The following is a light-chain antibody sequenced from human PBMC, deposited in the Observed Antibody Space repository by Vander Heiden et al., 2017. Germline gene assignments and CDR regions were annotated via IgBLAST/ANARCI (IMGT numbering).Light chain of an antibody. CDR3: QQYGSSRDT. V-gene: IGKV3-20*01. CDR2: GAS. Sequence: VLTQSPGTLSLSPGERATLSCRASQRVSTYLGWYQQKPGQAPRLLIYGASSRATGIPDRFSGSGSGTDFTLTISRLEPEDFAVYYCQQYGSSRDTFGQGTKLEIK. CDR1: QRVSTY. J-gene: IGKJ2*01.